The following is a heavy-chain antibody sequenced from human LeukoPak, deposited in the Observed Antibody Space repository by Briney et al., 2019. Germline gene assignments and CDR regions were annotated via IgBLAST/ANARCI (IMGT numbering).Heavy chain of an antibody. CDR3: ARGTDFWSGPSPFDY. D-gene: IGHD3-3*01. Sequence: GGSLRLSCAASGFTFSSYWMHWVRQAPGKGLEWVAVISYDGSNKYYADSVKGRFTISRDNSKNTLYLQMNSLRAEDTAVYYCARGTDFWSGPSPFDYWGQGTLVTVSS. CDR2: ISYDGSNK. V-gene: IGHV3-30-3*01. CDR1: GFTFSSYW. J-gene: IGHJ4*02.